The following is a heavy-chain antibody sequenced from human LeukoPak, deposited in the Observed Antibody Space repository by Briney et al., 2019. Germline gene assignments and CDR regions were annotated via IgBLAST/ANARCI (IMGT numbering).Heavy chain of an antibody. V-gene: IGHV1-46*01. CDR1: VYTFTSYF. J-gene: IGHJ4*02. D-gene: IGHD1-20*01. Sequence: SSVKVSCKSSVYTFTSYFMHWVRPAGGQGLEGMRIINPSGGSTNYVQKFQGRVTMTRDTSTSTVYMELSSLRSEDTTVYYCARDMTGTTWHYFDYWGQGTLVTVYS. CDR3: ARDMTGTTWHYFDY. CDR2: INPSGGST.